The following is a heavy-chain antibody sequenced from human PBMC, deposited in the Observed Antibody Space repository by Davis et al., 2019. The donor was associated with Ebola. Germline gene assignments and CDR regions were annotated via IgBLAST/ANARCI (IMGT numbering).Heavy chain of an antibody. Sequence: GGSLRLSCAASGFTFSSYSMNWVRQAPGKGLEWVSSISSSSSYIYYADSVKGRFTISRDNAKNSLYLQMNSLRAEDTAVYYCAKIDCSGGSCYAPDIWGQGTMVTVSS. CDR3: AKIDCSGGSCYAPDI. CDR1: GFTFSSYS. D-gene: IGHD2-15*01. CDR2: ISSSSSYI. V-gene: IGHV3-21*04. J-gene: IGHJ3*02.